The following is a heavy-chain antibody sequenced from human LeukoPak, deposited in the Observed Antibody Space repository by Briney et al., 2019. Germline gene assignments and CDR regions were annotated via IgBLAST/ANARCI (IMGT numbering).Heavy chain of an antibody. CDR3: ARAGYCSSTSCLEY. J-gene: IGHJ4*02. CDR1: GGSFSGYY. D-gene: IGHD2-2*01. CDR2: INHSGST. V-gene: IGHV4-34*01. Sequence: SETLSLTCAVYGGSFSGYYWSWIRQPPGKGLEWIGEINHSGSTNYNPSLKSRVTISVDTSKNQFSLKLSSVTAADTAVYYCARAGYCSSTSCLEYWGQGTLVTVSS.